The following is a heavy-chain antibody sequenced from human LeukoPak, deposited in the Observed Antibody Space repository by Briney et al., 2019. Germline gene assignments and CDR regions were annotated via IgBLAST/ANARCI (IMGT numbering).Heavy chain of an antibody. D-gene: IGHD6-19*01. CDR2: ISISGGTT. CDR1: GFTFSSYA. V-gene: IGHV3-23*01. Sequence: GGSLRLSCAASGFTFSSYAMSWVRQAPGKGLEWVSVISISGGTTYHADSVKGRFTISRDNSKDTLFLQMNSLRAEDTAVYYCAKASRQGAVASPLDYWGQGTLVTVSS. J-gene: IGHJ4*02. CDR3: AKASRQGAVASPLDY.